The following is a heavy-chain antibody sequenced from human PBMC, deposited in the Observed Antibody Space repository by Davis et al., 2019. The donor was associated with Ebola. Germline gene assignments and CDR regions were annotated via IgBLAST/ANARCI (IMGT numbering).Heavy chain of an antibody. J-gene: IGHJ3*02. CDR2: FDPEDSKA. V-gene: IGHV1-24*01. CDR3: TTTAGADTGTNVVDM. D-gene: IGHD1-1*01. CDR1: GYTLNELS. Sequence: ASGKVSCKVSGYTLNELSIHWVRQAPGKGLEWMAGFDPEDSKAIYAQNFQDRLIMTEDTSTDTAYMELSSLRSEDTALYYCTTTAGADTGTNVVDMWGQGTMITVSS.